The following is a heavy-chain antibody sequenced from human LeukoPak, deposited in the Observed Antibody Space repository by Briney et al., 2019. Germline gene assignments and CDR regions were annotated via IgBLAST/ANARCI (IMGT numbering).Heavy chain of an antibody. Sequence: GGSLRLSCAASGFTFSTYGMHWVRQAPGKGLEWVAFIRNDGSNKYYTDSVKGRFTISRDNSKNTLYLQMNSLRAEDTAIYYCAKEGAGSSPDFDYWGQGTLVTVSS. CDR2: IRNDGSNK. CDR3: AKEGAGSSPDFDY. V-gene: IGHV3-30*02. J-gene: IGHJ4*02. D-gene: IGHD1-26*01. CDR1: GFTFSTYG.